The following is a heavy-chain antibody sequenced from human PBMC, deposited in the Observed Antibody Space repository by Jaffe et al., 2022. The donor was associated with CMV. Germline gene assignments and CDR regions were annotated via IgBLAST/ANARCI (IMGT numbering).Heavy chain of an antibody. J-gene: IGHJ6*02. D-gene: IGHD3-3*01. CDR2: INPNSGGT. CDR1: GYTFTGYY. Sequence: QVQLVQSGAEVKKPGASVKVSCKASGYTFTGYYMHWVRQAPGQGLEWMGWINPNSGGTNYAQKFQGRVTMTRDTSISTAYMELSRLRSDDTAVYYCARGGVLRFLEWLPGELERPRGYYYGMDVWGQGTTVTVSS. V-gene: IGHV1-2*02. CDR3: ARGGVLRFLEWLPGELERPRGYYYGMDV.